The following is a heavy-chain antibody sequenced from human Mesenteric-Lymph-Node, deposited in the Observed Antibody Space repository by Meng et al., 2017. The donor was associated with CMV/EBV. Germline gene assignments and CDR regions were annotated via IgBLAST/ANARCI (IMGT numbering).Heavy chain of an antibody. CDR2: ISSDGSST. CDR1: GFTFSSSW. Sequence: GESLKISCVASGFTFSSSWMHWVRQVPGKGLVWVSRISSDGSSTTYADSVKGRFTISRDNTKNTVHLQMNSLRVEDTAIYYCARDRLSSFYDSGSGAHATTHGVDVWGQGTTVTVSS. CDR3: ARDRLSSFYDSGSGAHATTHGVDV. J-gene: IGHJ6*02. D-gene: IGHD3-3*01. V-gene: IGHV3-74*03.